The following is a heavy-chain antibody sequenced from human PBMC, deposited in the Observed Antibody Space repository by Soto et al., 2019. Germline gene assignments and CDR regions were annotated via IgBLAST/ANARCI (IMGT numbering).Heavy chain of an antibody. Sequence: SVKVSCKASGGTFSSYAISWVRQAPGQGLEWMGGIIPIFGTAKYSQKFQGRVTITRDTSASTAYMELSSLRSEDTAVYYCARVDIVVATRHFDYWGQGTLVTVSS. CDR1: GGTFSSYA. J-gene: IGHJ4*02. CDR3: ARVDIVVATRHFDY. CDR2: IIPIFGTA. V-gene: IGHV1-69*05. D-gene: IGHD2-21*02.